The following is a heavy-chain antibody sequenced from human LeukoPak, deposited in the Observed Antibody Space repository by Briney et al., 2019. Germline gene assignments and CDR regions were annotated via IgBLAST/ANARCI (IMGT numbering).Heavy chain of an antibody. V-gene: IGHV3-48*04. CDR1: GFTFSGYN. CDR2: ISSSSNTI. Sequence: PGGSLRLSCAASGFTFSGYNMNWVRQAPGKGLEWVSYISSSSNTIYYADSVKGRFTISRDNAKNTVYLQMNSLRAEDTAVYYCARTSSTNYMDVWGKGTTVTVSS. D-gene: IGHD5/OR15-5a*01. J-gene: IGHJ6*03. CDR3: ARTSSTNYMDV.